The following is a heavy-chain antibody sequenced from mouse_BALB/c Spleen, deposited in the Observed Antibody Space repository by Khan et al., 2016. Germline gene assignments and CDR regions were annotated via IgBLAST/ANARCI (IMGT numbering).Heavy chain of an antibody. Sequence: VELVESGPGLVAPSQSLSITCTVSGFSLTGFSVNWVRQPPGKDMEWLGMIWGDGSTAYNSALKSRLSFSKHDSKSQVFLKMNIPQTDDTARYFCTSYYDYDGGIAYWGQGTLVTVSA. J-gene: IGHJ3*01. CDR3: TSYYDYDGGIAY. CDR2: IWGDGST. D-gene: IGHD2-4*01. CDR1: GFSLTGFS. V-gene: IGHV2-6-7*01.